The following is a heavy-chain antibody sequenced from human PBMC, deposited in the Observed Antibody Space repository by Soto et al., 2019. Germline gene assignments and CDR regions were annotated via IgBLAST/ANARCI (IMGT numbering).Heavy chain of an antibody. CDR3: ARGQSSGSNFDY. J-gene: IGHJ4*02. V-gene: IGHV3-13*01. CDR1: GFTFSSYD. Sequence: PGGSLRLSCAASGFTFSSYDMHWVRQATGKGLEWVSAIGTAGDTYYPGSVKGRFTISRENAKNSLYLQMNSLRAEDTAVYYCARGQSSGSNFDYWGQGTLVTVSS. CDR2: IGTAGDT. D-gene: IGHD6-19*01.